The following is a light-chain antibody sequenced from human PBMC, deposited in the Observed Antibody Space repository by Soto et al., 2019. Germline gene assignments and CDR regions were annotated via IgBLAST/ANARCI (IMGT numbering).Light chain of an antibody. CDR1: QGISTY. CDR3: QQSYSTPPFT. J-gene: IGKJ4*01. Sequence: IQLTQSPSSLSASVGDRVTITCRASQGISTYLAWYQQKPGRAPKLLIYTASTLQSGVPSRFSGRGSGTDFTLTISSLQPEDFATYYCQQSYSTPPFTFGGGTKVEIK. CDR2: TAS. V-gene: IGKV1-9*01.